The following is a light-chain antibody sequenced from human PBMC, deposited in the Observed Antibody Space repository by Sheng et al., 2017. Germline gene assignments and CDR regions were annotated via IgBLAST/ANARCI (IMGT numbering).Light chain of an antibody. J-gene: IGLJ1*01. Sequence: QSVLTQPASVSGSPGQSITISCTGTSSDIGAYDSVSWYQQHPGKSPKLLIYDVISRPSGISNRFSGSKSGRTASLTISGLQADDEADYYCSSYRNTGTPYFFGPGTKVTVI. CDR2: DVI. CDR3: SSYRNTGTPYF. V-gene: IGLV2-14*03. CDR1: SSDIGAYDS.